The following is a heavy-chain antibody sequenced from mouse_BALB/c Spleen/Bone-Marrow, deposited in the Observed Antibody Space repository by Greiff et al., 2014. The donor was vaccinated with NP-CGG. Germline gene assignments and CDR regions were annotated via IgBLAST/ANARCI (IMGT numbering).Heavy chain of an antibody. V-gene: IGHV3-6*02. CDR1: GYSITSGYY. CDR2: ISYDGSN. CDR3: ARGAITGYFDY. J-gene: IGHJ2*01. Sequence: VQLKESGPGLVKPSQSLSLTCSVTGYSITSGYYWNWIRQFPGNKLEWMGYISYDGSNNYNPSLKNRISITRDTSKNQFFLKLNSVTTEDTATYYCARGAITGYFDYWGQGTTLTVSS. D-gene: IGHD4-1*01.